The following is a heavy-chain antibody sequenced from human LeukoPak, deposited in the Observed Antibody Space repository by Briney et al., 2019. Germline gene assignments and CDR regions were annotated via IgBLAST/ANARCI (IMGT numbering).Heavy chain of an antibody. V-gene: IGHV1-69*05. Sequence: IXWVRQAPGQGLEWMGRIIPIFGTANYAQKFQGRVTITTDESTSTAYMELSSLRSEDTAVYYCARDVTTYYYYYMDVWGKGTTVTVSS. J-gene: IGHJ6*03. D-gene: IGHD4-17*01. CDR3: ARDVTTYYYYYMDV. CDR2: IIPIFGTA.